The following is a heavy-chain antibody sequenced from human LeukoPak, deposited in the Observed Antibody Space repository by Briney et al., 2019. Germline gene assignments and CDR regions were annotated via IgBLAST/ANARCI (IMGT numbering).Heavy chain of an antibody. V-gene: IGHV3-23*01. CDR3: ARDLGYYMDV. Sequence: GGSLRLSCAASGFTFSSYAMSWVRQAPGKGLGWVSAISGSGGSTYYADSVKGRFTISRDNSKNTLYLQMNSLRAEDTAVYYCARDLGYYMDVWGKGTTVTVSS. CDR2: ISGSGGST. CDR1: GFTFSSYA. J-gene: IGHJ6*03.